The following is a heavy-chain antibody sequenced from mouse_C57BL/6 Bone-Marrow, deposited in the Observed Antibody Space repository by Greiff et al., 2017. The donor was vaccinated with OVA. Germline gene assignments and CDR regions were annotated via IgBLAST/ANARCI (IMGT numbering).Heavy chain of an antibody. CDR1: YFAFMASA. J-gene: IGHJ4*01. D-gene: IGHD3-2*02. CDR2: FTMYSDAH. Sequence: QVQLQQSGAELVRPGSSVKLSCKDSYFAFMASAMHWVKQRPGHGLEWIGSFTMYSDAHEYSENFKGKATLTANHSSSTAYMELSSLTSDDSSVYYCALDSSGYDYAMDYWGQGTSVTVSS. CDR3: ALDSSGYDYAMDY. V-gene: IGHV1-49*01.